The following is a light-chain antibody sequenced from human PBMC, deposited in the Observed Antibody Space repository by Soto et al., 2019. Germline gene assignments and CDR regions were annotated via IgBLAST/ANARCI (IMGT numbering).Light chain of an antibody. CDR2: DVS. Sequence: QSVLTQPASVSGSPGQSITISCTGTSSDVGGYNYVSWYQQHPGKAPKLMIYDVSNRPSGGSNRFSGSKSGNTASLTISGLQAEDEADYYCSSYTSSSTGVFGGVTQLTVL. CDR1: SSDVGGYNY. V-gene: IGLV2-14*01. J-gene: IGLJ3*02. CDR3: SSYTSSSTGV.